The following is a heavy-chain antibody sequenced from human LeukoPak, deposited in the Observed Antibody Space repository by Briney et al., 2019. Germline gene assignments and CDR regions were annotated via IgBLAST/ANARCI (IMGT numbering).Heavy chain of an antibody. CDR3: ARGLMVPYYFDY. CDR2: IIPIFGTA. D-gene: IGHD3-10*01. Sequence: ASVKVSCKASGGTFISYVISWVRQAPGQGLERMGGIIPIFGTANYAQKFQGRVTITTDESTSTAYMELSSLRSEDTAVYYCARGLMVPYYFDYWGQGTLVTVSS. J-gene: IGHJ4*02. CDR1: GGTFISYV. V-gene: IGHV1-69*05.